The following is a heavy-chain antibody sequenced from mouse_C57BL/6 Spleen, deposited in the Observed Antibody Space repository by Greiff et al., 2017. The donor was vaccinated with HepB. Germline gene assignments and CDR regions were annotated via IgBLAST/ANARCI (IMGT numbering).Heavy chain of an antibody. CDR2: INPSTGGT. V-gene: IGHV1-42*01. D-gene: IGHD1-1*01. J-gene: IGHJ1*03. Sequence: VQLQQSGPELVKPGASVKISCKASGYSFTGYYMNWVQQSPEKSLEWIGEINPSTGGTTSNQKLKAKATLTVDKSSSTAYMQLKSLTSEDSAVYYCARREGYGSSWYFDVWGTGTTVTVSS. CDR1: GYSFTGYY. CDR3: ARREGYGSSWYFDV.